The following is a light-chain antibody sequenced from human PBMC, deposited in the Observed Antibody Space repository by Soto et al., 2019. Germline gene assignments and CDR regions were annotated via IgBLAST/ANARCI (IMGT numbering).Light chain of an antibody. Sequence: EIVLIHSPTTLSVSLGERATLSCSTSQSVGSNLAWYQQQPGQPPRLLLYCASTRATASPARFSGSGSGTEFTLTINSLQPEDLATYYCQQLNSYPITFGQGTRLEIK. CDR1: QSVGSN. V-gene: IGKV3-15*01. CDR2: CAS. CDR3: QQLNSYPIT. J-gene: IGKJ5*01.